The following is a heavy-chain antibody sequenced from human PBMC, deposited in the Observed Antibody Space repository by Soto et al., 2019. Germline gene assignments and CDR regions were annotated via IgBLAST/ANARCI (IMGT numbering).Heavy chain of an antibody. Sequence: SETLSLTCTVSGGSISSYYWSWIRQPPGKGLEWIGYIYYSGSTNYNPSLKSRVTISVDTSKNQFSLKLSSVTAADTAVYYCARDLRYFEAYDIWGQGTMVTVSS. CDR2: IYYSGST. V-gene: IGHV4-59*01. J-gene: IGHJ3*02. CDR3: ARDLRYFEAYDI. D-gene: IGHD3-9*01. CDR1: GGSISSYY.